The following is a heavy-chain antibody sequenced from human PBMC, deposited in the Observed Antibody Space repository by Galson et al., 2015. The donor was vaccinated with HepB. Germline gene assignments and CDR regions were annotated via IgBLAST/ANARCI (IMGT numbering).Heavy chain of an antibody. CDR3: ARDLGGAPGYT. D-gene: IGHD3-16*01. J-gene: IGHJ5*02. V-gene: IGHV1-18*01. CDR1: GYTFTSYG. CDR2: ISAYNGNT. Sequence: SVKVSCKASGYTFTSYGISWVRQAPGQGLEWMGWISAYNGNTNYAQKLQGRVTITADKSTSTAYMELSSLRSEDTAVYYCARDLGGAPGYTWGQGTLVTVSS.